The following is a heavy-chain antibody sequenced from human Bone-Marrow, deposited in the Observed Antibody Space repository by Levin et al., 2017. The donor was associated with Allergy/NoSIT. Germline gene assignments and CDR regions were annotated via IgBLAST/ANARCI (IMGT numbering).Heavy chain of an antibody. CDR3: ARPLKINTWRAEYFQH. Sequence: ASVKVSCKGSGYSFTNYWIGWVRQMPGKGLEWMGIIYPGNSDTRYSPSFQGQVTISVDKSMSTTFLQWGSLKASDTAMYYCARPLKINTWRAEYFQHWGQGTLVTVSS. CDR1: GYSFTNYW. CDR2: IYPGNSDT. V-gene: IGHV5-51*01. J-gene: IGHJ1*01.